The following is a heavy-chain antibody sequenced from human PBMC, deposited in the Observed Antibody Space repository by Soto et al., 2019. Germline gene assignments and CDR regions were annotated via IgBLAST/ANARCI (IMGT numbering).Heavy chain of an antibody. V-gene: IGHV1-18*04. Sequence: QVQLVQSGAEVKKPGASVKVSCKASGYTFRSYGITWVRQAPGRGLEWMGGISAYNGNTTYAQNLQGRVTMTTDTSTTTAYMERRSLRSDDTALYYCARVPGYWSGGSCYAVDHWGQGTLVTVAS. D-gene: IGHD2-15*01. J-gene: IGHJ5*02. CDR2: ISAYNGNT. CDR3: ARVPGYWSGGSCYAVDH. CDR1: GYTFRSYG.